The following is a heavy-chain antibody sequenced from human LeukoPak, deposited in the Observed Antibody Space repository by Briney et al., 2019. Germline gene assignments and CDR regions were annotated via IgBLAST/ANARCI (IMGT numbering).Heavy chain of an antibody. CDR3: ARPVDVVTAFFDY. V-gene: IGHV4-39*01. J-gene: IGHJ4*02. CDR2: IYYSGST. CDR1: GGSISSSSYY. Sequence: SETLSLTCTVSGGSISSSSYYWGWIRQPPGKGLEWLGSIYYSGSTYYNPSLKSRVTISVDTSKNQFSLKLSSVTAADTAVYYCARPVDVVTAFFDYWGQGTLVTVSS. D-gene: IGHD2-21*02.